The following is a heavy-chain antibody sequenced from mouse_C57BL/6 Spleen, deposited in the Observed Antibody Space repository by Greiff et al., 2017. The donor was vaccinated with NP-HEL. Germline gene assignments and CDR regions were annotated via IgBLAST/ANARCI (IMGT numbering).Heavy chain of an antibody. CDR2: INPSSGYT. CDR3: ARPAYYSNFYAMDY. V-gene: IGHV1-4*01. D-gene: IGHD2-5*01. Sequence: VQLQQSGAELARPGASVKMSCKASGYTFTSYTMHWVKQRPGQGLEWIGYINPSSGYTKYNQKFKDKATLTADKSSSTAYMQLSSLTSEDSAVYYCARPAYYSNFYAMDYWGQGTSVTVSS. J-gene: IGHJ4*01. CDR1: GYTFTSYT.